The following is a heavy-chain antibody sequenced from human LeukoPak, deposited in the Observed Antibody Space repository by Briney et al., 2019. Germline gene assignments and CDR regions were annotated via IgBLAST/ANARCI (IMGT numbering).Heavy chain of an antibody. CDR3: ARGVHYYGSYWYFDL. CDR2: IYLRGNI. Sequence: SGTLSLTCAISGGSISSSNWWTWVRQPPWKGLEWVGEIYLRGNINYNPSLESRATISVDESKTQLSLRLESVTAADTAVYYCARGVHYYGSYWYFDLWGRGTLVTVSS. V-gene: IGHV4-4*02. J-gene: IGHJ2*01. CDR1: GGSISSSNW. D-gene: IGHD3-10*01.